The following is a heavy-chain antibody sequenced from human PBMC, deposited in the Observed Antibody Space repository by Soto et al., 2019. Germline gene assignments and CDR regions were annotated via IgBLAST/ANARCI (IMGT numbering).Heavy chain of an antibody. V-gene: IGHV1-69*06. J-gene: IGHJ6*02. CDR1: GGTFSSYA. Sequence: GASVKVSCKASGGTFSSYAISWVRQAPGQGLEWMGGIIPIFGTANYAQKFQGRVTITADKSTSTAYMELSSLRSEDTAVYYCARDFFEPLWFGELLQMDPFYYYGMDVWGQGTTVTVSS. D-gene: IGHD3-10*01. CDR3: ARDFFEPLWFGELLQMDPFYYYGMDV. CDR2: IIPIFGTA.